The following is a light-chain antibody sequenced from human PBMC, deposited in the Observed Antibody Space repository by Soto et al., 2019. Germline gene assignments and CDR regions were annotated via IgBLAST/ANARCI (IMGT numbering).Light chain of an antibody. V-gene: IGKV3D-15*01. Sequence: DIVMTQSPATLSVSPGEGATLSCRASQSVSSNLAWYQQKRGQAPRLLIYGASARATGIPARFSGSGSGTEFTLTISSLLSEDFAVYSCQQYNNWPLTFGGGTKVDIK. J-gene: IGKJ4*01. CDR1: QSVSSN. CDR2: GAS. CDR3: QQYNNWPLT.